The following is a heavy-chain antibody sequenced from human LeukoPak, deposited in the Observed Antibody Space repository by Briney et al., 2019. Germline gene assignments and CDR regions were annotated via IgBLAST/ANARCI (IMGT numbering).Heavy chain of an antibody. J-gene: IGHJ5*02. CDR1: GVSFSGYY. Sequence: SETLSLTCAVYGVSFSGYYWSWIRQPPGKGLEWIGEINHSGSTNYNPSLKSRVTISVDTSKNQFSLKLSSVTAADTAVYYCAIHIVVVPAAKKKNWFDPWGQGTLVTVSS. V-gene: IGHV4-34*01. CDR2: INHSGST. CDR3: AIHIVVVPAAKKKNWFDP. D-gene: IGHD2-2*01.